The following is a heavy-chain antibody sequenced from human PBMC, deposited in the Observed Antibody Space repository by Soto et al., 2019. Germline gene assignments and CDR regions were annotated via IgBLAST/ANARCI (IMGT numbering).Heavy chain of an antibody. D-gene: IGHD5-12*01. CDR3: LRGYRGYLFTY. V-gene: IGHV4-59*01. J-gene: IGHJ1*01. CDR1: GVSISSYY. Sequence: SETLSLTCTVSGVSISSYYWSWIRQPPGKGLEWIGNVYYSGSTNYNPSLKSRVTISVDTSKNQFSLKLSSVTAADTAVYYCLRGYRGYLFTYRAQGIPVPGSS. CDR2: VYYSGST.